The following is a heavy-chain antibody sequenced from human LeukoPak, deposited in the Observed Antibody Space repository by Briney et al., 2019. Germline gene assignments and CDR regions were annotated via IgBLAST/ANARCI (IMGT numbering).Heavy chain of an antibody. CDR1: GYTFTGYY. V-gene: IGHV1-2*02. J-gene: IGHJ5*02. CDR3: ARDRYYDSSDYYFRWFDP. CDR2: INPNSGGT. D-gene: IGHD3-22*01. Sequence: GASVKVSCKASGYTFTGYYMHWVRQAPGQGLEWMGWINPNSGGTNYAQKFQGRVTMTRDTSISTAYMELSRLRSDDTAVYYCARDRYYDSSDYYFRWFDPWGQGTLVTVSS.